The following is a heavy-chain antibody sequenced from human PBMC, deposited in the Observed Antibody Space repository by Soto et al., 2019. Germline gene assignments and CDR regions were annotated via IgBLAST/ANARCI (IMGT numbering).Heavy chain of an antibody. CDR2: INPNSGGT. CDR3: ARAMRGYFDWFDP. D-gene: IGHD3-9*01. V-gene: IGHV1-2*02. Sequence: ASVKVSCKASGHTFTGYYMHWVRQAPGQGLEWMGWINPNSGGTNYAQKFQGRVTMTRDTSISTAYMELSRLRSDDTAVYYCARAMRGYFDWFDPWGQGTLVTVSS. J-gene: IGHJ5*02. CDR1: GHTFTGYY.